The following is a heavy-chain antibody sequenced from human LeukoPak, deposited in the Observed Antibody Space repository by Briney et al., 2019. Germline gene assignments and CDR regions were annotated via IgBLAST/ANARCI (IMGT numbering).Heavy chain of an antibody. V-gene: IGHV4-59*01. CDR3: ARSIDITATGTFYYYGMDV. Sequence: PSETLSLTCAVYGGSFSGYYWSWIRQPPGKGLEWIGSIYYSGSTNYNPSLKSRVTISVDTSKDQFSLKLSSVTSADTALYYCARSIDITATGTFYYYGMDVWGQGTTVTVSS. D-gene: IGHD6-13*01. J-gene: IGHJ6*02. CDR1: GGSFSGYY. CDR2: IYYSGST.